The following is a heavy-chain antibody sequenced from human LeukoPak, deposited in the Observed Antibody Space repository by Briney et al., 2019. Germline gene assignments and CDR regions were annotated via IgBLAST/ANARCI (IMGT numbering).Heavy chain of an antibody. J-gene: IGHJ4*02. CDR3: APRVVGSAPFDY. CDR1: GFTFSDYY. V-gene: IGHV3-23*01. Sequence: GGSLRLSCAASGFTFSDYYMSWIRQAPGKGLEWVSAISGSTGRTYYADSVKGRFTISRDNSKNTLYLQMNNLRAEDTAVYYCAPRVVGSAPFDYWGQGTLVTVSS. D-gene: IGHD2-15*01. CDR2: ISGSTGRT.